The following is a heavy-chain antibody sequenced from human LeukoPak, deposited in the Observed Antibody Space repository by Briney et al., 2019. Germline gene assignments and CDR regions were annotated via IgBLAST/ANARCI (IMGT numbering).Heavy chain of an antibody. V-gene: IGHV3-11*04. CDR3: ARVQVGGTGRGPLD. D-gene: IGHD6-19*01. CDR1: GFTFTDFY. CDR2: ISGSSTTI. Sequence: PGGSLRLSCATSGFTFTDFYMTWFRQAPGRGLEWVSHISGSSTTIQYADSVKGRFTISRDNAKNSLYLQMDSLSAEDTAVYYCARVQVGGTGRGPLDWGQGTLVTVSS. J-gene: IGHJ4*02.